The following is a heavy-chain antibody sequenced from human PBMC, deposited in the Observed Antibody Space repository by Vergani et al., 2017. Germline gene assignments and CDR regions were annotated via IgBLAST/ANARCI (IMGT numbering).Heavy chain of an antibody. D-gene: IGHD1-1*01. CDR1: EYIFGNYW. CDR2: IYPSDSDT. J-gene: IGHJ4*02. V-gene: IGHV5-51*01. Sequence: EVVLDPSRPEMRKPGESLKISCMCSEYIFGNYWIGWVRQMPGKVLEWMGIIYPSDSDTRYSPSFQGQLTISADKSISTAFLQWDSLKASDTALYYCARHTTYTDSWGQGTLVTVSS. CDR3: ARHTTYTDS.